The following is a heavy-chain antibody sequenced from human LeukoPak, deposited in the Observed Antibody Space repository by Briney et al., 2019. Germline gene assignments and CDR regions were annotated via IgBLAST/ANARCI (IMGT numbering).Heavy chain of an antibody. J-gene: IGHJ4*02. CDR3: ARVRATTSGAFDY. Sequence: PSETLSLTCAVSGGSISSGGYSWSWIRQPPGKGLEWIGYIYHSGSTYYNPSLKSRVTISVDRSKNQFSLKLSSVTAAGTAVYYCARVRATTSGAFDYWGQGTLVTVSS. V-gene: IGHV4-30-2*01. CDR2: IYHSGST. CDR1: GGSISSGGYS. D-gene: IGHD1-26*01.